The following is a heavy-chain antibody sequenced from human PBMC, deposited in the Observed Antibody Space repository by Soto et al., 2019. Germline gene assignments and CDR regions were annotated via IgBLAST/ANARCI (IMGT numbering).Heavy chain of an antibody. J-gene: IGHJ4*02. V-gene: IGHV1-46*01. CDR2: INPSGGST. CDR1: GYTFTSYY. D-gene: IGHD1-26*01. CDR3: ARVSGVSGFDY. Sequence: GASVKVSCKASGYTFTSYYMHWVLQAPGQGLEWMGIINPSGGSTSYAQKFQGRVTMTRDTSTSTVYIELSSLRSEDTAVYYCARVSGVSGFDYWGQGTLVTVSS.